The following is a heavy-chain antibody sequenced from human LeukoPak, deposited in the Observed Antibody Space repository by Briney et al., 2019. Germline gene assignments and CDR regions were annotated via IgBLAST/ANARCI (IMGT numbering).Heavy chain of an antibody. Sequence: SGTLSLTCAVSGGSISSSNWWSWVRHPPGTGLEWIGEFYHSGSAHYNPSLKSRVTISVDKSKNQFSLKLSSVTAADTAVYYCASRNIYVWGSGPPDVWGQGTTVTVSS. J-gene: IGHJ6*02. CDR3: ASRNIYVWGSGPPDV. CDR1: GGSISSSNW. V-gene: IGHV4-4*02. CDR2: FYHSGSA. D-gene: IGHD3-16*01.